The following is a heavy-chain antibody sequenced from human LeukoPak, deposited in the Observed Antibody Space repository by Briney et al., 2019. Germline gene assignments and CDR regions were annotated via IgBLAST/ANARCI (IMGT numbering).Heavy chain of an antibody. J-gene: IGHJ3*02. CDR3: ARTRLTGDPYEAFDI. CDR2: INPNSGGT. V-gene: IGHV1-2*02. Sequence: GASVNVSCKASGYTFTGYYMHCVRQAPGQGLEWMGWINPNSGGTKYAQKFQGGVTMTRDTSITTAYMELTSLEFDDTAVYYCARTRLTGDPYEAFDIWGQGTIVTVSS. D-gene: IGHD7-27*01. CDR1: GYTFTGYY.